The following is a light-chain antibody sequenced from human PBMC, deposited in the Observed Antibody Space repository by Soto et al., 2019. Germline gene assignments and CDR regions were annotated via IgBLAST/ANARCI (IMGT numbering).Light chain of an antibody. CDR3: SSYTTRNTEV. V-gene: IGLV2-14*03. CDR1: SSDVGAFNY. J-gene: IGLJ1*01. Sequence: QSALTQPASVSGSPGQSISISCLGTSSDVGAFNYVSWYQHHPGKAPQLIIYDVTSRPSGVSSRFSASKSGNTASLTISGLQAEDEADYYCSSYTTRNTEVFGSGTKPPS. CDR2: DVT.